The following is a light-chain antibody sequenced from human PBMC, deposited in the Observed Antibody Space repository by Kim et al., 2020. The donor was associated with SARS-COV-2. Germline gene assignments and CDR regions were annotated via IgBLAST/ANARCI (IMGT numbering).Light chain of an antibody. CDR2: DVN. CDR3: SSYTSTSTPP. CDR1: SSDIGGYNY. V-gene: IGLV2-14*03. J-gene: IGLJ3*02. Sequence: QSALTQPASVSGSPGQSITISCTGTSSDIGGYNYVSWYQHHPGKAPKLMIYDVNKRPSGVSYRFPGSKSGNTAFLTIFGLQAEDEADYYCSSYTSTSTPPFGGGTKVTVL.